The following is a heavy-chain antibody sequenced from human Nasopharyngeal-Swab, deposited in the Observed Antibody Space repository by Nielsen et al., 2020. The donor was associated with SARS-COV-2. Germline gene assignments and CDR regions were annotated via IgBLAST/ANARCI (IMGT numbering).Heavy chain of an antibody. CDR3: ASLYSSSWFHFDH. V-gene: IGHV4-34*01. CDR1: GGSFSGYY. CDR2: IYYTGST. J-gene: IGHJ4*02. D-gene: IGHD6-13*01. Sequence: SETLSLTCAVYGGSFSGYYWGWIRQPPGKGLEWIGSIYYTGSTYYNPSLKSRVTISVDTSRHQFSLGLSSVTAADTAVYYCASLYSSSWFHFDHWGQGTLVTVSS.